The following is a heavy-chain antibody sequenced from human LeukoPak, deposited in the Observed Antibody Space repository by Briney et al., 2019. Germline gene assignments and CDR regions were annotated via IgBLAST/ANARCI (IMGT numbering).Heavy chain of an antibody. CDR3: ASKEDRCGGDCYHYYGMDV. CDR1: GYTLTELS. Sequence: ASVKVSCKVSGYTLTELSMHWVRQAPGKGLEWMGGFDPEDGETIYAQKFQGRVTMTEDTSTDTAYMELSSLRSEDTAVYYCASKEDRCGGDCYHYYGMDVWGQGTKVTVSS. J-gene: IGHJ6*02. CDR2: FDPEDGET. V-gene: IGHV1-24*01. D-gene: IGHD2-21*02.